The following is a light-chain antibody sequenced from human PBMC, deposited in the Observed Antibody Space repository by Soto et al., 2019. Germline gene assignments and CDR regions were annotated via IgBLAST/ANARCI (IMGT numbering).Light chain of an antibody. CDR3: QSYDTTDRGV. Sequence: NFMLTQPHSVSESPGKTVTISCTRSSGSIASNYVQWYQQRPGSAPTTVIYEGKQRPSGVPDRFSGSIDSSSNSASLTISGLKTEDEADYYCQSYDTTDRGVFGGGTKLTVL. V-gene: IGLV6-57*04. CDR1: SGSIASNY. J-gene: IGLJ3*02. CDR2: EGK.